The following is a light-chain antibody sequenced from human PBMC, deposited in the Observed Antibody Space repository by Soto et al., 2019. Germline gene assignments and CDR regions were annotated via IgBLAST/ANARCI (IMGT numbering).Light chain of an antibody. J-gene: IGKJ2*01. CDR2: AAS. Sequence: DIQMTQSPSSLSASVGDRVTITCRASQSISNYLNWYKQRPGKAPNLLIYAASSLQSGVPSRFSGSGSGTDFTLTISSLQPEDFATYYCEQSLSNPRTFGQGTKREIK. CDR1: QSISNY. CDR3: EQSLSNPRT. V-gene: IGKV1-39*01.